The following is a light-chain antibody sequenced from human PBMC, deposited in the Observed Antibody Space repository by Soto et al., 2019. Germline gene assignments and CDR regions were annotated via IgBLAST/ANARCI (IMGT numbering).Light chain of an antibody. V-gene: IGKV1-5*03. J-gene: IGKJ1*01. Sequence: DIQMTQSPSTLSASVGDRVTITCRASQSISSWLAWYQQKPGKPPKLLIYKASSLESGVPSRFSGSGSGTEFTLTISSLQPDDFATYYCQQYNSYRRTFGQGTKVEIK. CDR3: QQYNSYRRT. CDR2: KAS. CDR1: QSISSW.